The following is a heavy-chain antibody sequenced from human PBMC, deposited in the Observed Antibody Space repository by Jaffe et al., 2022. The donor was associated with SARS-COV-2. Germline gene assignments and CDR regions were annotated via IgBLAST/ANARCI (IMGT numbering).Heavy chain of an antibody. D-gene: IGHD3-3*01. CDR3: ARLAYYDFWSGYYRDHWYFDL. CDR1: GGSISSYY. Sequence: QVQLQESGPGLVKPSETLSLTCTVSGGSISSYYWSWIRQPPGKGLEWIGYIYYSGSTNYNPSLKSRVTISVDTSKNQFSLKLSSVTAADTAVYYCARLAYYDFWSGYYRDHWYFDLWGRGTLVTVSS. CDR2: IYYSGST. V-gene: IGHV4-59*08. J-gene: IGHJ2*01.